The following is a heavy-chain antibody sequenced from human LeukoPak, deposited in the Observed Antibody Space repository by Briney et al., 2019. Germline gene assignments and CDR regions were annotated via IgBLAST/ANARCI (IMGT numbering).Heavy chain of an antibody. CDR2: IYYSVNT. V-gene: IGHV4-30-4*08. CDR1: GGSISSADYY. J-gene: IGHJ3*02. CDR3: ARATITMAVGVPADAFDI. Sequence: SQTLSLTCTVSGGSISSADYYWSWICQPPGKGLEWIGYIYYSVNTYYNPSLKSRVTISVDRSKNQFSLKKSSVTAADTAVYYCARATITMAVGVPADAFDIWGQGTMVTVSS. D-gene: IGHD3-22*01.